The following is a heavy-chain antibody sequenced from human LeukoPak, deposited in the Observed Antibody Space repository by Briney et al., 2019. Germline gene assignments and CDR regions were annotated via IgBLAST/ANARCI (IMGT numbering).Heavy chain of an antibody. Sequence: SVKVSCKASGGTFSSYAISWVRQAPGQGLEWMGGIIPIFGTANYAQKFQGRVTITTDESTSTAYMELSSLRSEDTAVYYCARAAPYCGGDCSRYYFDYWGQGTLVTVSS. J-gene: IGHJ4*02. V-gene: IGHV1-69*05. CDR2: IIPIFGTA. D-gene: IGHD2-21*01. CDR1: GGTFSSYA. CDR3: ARAAPYCGGDCSRYYFDY.